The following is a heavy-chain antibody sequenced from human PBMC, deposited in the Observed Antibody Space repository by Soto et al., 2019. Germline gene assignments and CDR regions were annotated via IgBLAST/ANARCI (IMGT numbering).Heavy chain of an antibody. V-gene: IGHV5-51*01. Sequence: GESLKISCKTSGYSFTSYWIGWVRQMPGKGMEWLGNIYPYDSDTRYSPSFQGQATISADTSITTAYLQWSGLRASDTAMYFCARHLVGSTRGNFDYGGQGTLVTVSS. CDR1: GYSFTSYW. CDR2: IYPYDSDT. D-gene: IGHD2-2*01. CDR3: ARHLVGSTRGNFDY. J-gene: IGHJ4*01.